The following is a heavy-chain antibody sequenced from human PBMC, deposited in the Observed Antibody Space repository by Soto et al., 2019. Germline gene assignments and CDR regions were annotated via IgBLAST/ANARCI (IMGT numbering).Heavy chain of an antibody. CDR3: ARDCSEDTSCHDY. CDR2: IYSGGST. CDR1: GFTVSSNY. Sequence: EVQLVESGGGLIQPGGSLRLSCAASGFTVSSNYMSWVRQAPGKGLEWVSVIYSGGSTYYADSVKGRFTISRDNSKNTLYLQMNSLRAEDTAVYYCARDCSEDTSCHDYWGQGTLVTVSS. V-gene: IGHV3-53*01. J-gene: IGHJ4*02. D-gene: IGHD2-2*01.